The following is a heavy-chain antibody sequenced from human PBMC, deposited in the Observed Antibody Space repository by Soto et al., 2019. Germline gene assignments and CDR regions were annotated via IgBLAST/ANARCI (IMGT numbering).Heavy chain of an antibody. J-gene: IGHJ6*02. CDR2: IYPGDSDT. CDR1: GYSFSSYW. CDR3: ARHSPQPGMDV. Sequence: GESLKISCKGSGYSFSSYWVAWARQMPGKGLECMGIIYPGDSDTRYSPSFQGQVTISADKSISTAYLQWGSLKASDTAMYYCARHSPQPGMDVWGQGTTVTVYS. V-gene: IGHV5-51*01.